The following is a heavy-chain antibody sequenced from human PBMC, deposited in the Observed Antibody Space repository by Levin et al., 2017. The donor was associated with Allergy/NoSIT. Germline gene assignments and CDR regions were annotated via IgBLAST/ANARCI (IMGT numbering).Heavy chain of an antibody. CDR2: ISWNSGSI. CDR1: GFTFDDYA. V-gene: IGHV3-9*01. Sequence: SLKISCAASGFTFDDYAMHWVRQAPGKGLEWVSGISWNSGSIGYADSVKGRFTISRDNAKNSLYLQMNSLRAEDTALYYCAKDRGANKCMDVWGKGTTVTVSS. D-gene: IGHD2/OR15-2a*01. J-gene: IGHJ6*03. CDR3: AKDRGANKCMDV.